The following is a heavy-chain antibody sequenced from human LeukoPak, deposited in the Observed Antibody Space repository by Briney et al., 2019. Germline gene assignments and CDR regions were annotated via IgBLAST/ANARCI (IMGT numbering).Heavy chain of an antibody. V-gene: IGHV1-8*03. CDR3: ARGIHYYYYYYMDV. Sequence: ASVKVSCKASGYTFTSYDINWVRQATGQGPEWMGWMNPNSGNTGYAQKFQGRVTITRNTSISTAYMELSSLRSEDTAVYYCARGIHYYYYYYMDVWGKGTTVTVSS. CDR1: GYTFTSYD. J-gene: IGHJ6*03. CDR2: MNPNSGNT.